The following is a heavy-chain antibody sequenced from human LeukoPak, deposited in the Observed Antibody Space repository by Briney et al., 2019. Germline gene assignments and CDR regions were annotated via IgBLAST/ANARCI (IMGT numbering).Heavy chain of an antibody. CDR2: IYPGDSDT. CDR3: ARRVEMATTGNDYYYYMDV. V-gene: IGHV5-51*01. CDR1: GYSFTSYW. Sequence: GESLKISCNGSGYSFTSYWIGWVRQMPGKGLEWMGIIYPGDSDTRYSPSFQGQVTISADKSISTAYLQWSSLKASDTAMYYCARRVEMATTGNDYYYYMDVWGKGTTVTVSS. J-gene: IGHJ6*03. D-gene: IGHD5-24*01.